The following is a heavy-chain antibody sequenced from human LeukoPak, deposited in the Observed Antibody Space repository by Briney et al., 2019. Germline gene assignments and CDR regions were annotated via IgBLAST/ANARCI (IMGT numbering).Heavy chain of an antibody. CDR3: AKGFDKWELFPFDY. CDR1: GFTFSSYA. Sequence: AGGSLRLSCAASGFTFSSYAMSWVRQAPGKGLEWVSAISGSGGSTYYADSVKGRFTISRDNSKNTLYLQMNSLRAEDTAVYYCAKGFDKWELFPFDYWGQGTLVTVSS. CDR2: ISGSGGST. J-gene: IGHJ4*02. V-gene: IGHV3-23*01. D-gene: IGHD1-26*01.